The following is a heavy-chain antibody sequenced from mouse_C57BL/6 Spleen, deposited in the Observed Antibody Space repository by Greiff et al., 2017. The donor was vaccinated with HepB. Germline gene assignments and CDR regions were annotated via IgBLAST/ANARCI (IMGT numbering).Heavy chain of an antibody. CDR1: GFSLTSYG. D-gene: IGHD2-1*01. J-gene: IGHJ2*01. CDR3: ASLYYTFDY. V-gene: IGHV2-2*01. Sequence: VQVVESGPGLVQPSQSLSITCTVSGFSLTSYGVHWVRQSPGKGLEWLGVIWSGGSTDYNAAFISRLSISKDNSKSQVFFKMNSLQADDTAIYYCASLYYTFDYWGQGTTLTVSS. CDR2: IWSGGST.